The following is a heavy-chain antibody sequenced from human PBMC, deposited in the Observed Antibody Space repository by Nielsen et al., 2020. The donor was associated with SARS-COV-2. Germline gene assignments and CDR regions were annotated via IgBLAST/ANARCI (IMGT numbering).Heavy chain of an antibody. D-gene: IGHD1-26*01. Sequence: GESLKISCAASGFTFSSYAMSWVRQAPGKGLEWVSAISGSGGSTYYADSVKGRFTISRDNSKNTLYLQMNSLRAEDTAVYYCARDGKLDAFDIWGQGTMVTVSS. CDR2: ISGSGGST. CDR3: ARDGKLDAFDI. CDR1: GFTFSSYA. J-gene: IGHJ3*02. V-gene: IGHV3-23*01.